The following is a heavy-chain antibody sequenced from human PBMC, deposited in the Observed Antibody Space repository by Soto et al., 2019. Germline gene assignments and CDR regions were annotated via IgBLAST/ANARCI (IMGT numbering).Heavy chain of an antibody. J-gene: IGHJ4*02. CDR1: GYSFTSYW. D-gene: IGHD3-10*01. V-gene: IGHV5-10-1*01. Sequence: GESLKISCKGSGYSFTSYWISWVRQMPGKGLEWMGRIDPSDSYTNYSPSFQGHVTISAGKSISTAYLQWSSLKASDTAMYYCARHYYGSGSYLHYWGQGTLVTVSS. CDR3: ARHYYGSGSYLHY. CDR2: IDPSDSYT.